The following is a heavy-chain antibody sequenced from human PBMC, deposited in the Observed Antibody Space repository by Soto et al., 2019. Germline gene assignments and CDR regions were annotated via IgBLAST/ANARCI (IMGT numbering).Heavy chain of an antibody. J-gene: IGHJ5*02. CDR2: ISGSGGST. V-gene: IGHV3-23*01. CDR3: AKDRAIDP. CDR1: RSTIGSYA. Sequence: PGRPLTLSRATTRSTIGSYALSRVREAPGKGLEWVSAISGSGGSTYYADSVKGRFTISRDNSKNTLYLQMNSLRAKDTAVYYCAKDRAIDPLGQGNLLTISS. D-gene: IGHD3-10*01.